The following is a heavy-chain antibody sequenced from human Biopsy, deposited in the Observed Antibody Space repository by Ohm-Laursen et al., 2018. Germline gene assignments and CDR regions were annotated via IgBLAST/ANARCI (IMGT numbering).Heavy chain of an antibody. D-gene: IGHD5-24*01. CDR2: INTYNGNT. V-gene: IGHV1-18*01. Sequence: GASVKVSCKASGYTFTDSYMHWVRQAPGQGLERMGWINTYNGNTNYAQNLQGRVTMTTDTSTSTAYMELRSLRSDDTAVYYCARERGGYKRTDYWGQGTLVIVSS. J-gene: IGHJ4*02. CDR1: GYTFTDSY. CDR3: ARERGGYKRTDY.